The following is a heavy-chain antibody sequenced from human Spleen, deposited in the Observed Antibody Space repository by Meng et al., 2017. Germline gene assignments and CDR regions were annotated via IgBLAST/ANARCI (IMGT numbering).Heavy chain of an antibody. CDR1: GYTFTSYG. CDR3: ARQYSSGWKRPLDYYGMDV. Sequence: ASVKVSCKASGYTFTSYGISWVRQAPGQGLEWMGWISAYNGNTNYAQKLQGRVTMTTDTSTSTAYMELRSLRSDDTAVYYCARQYSSGWKRPLDYYGMDVWGQGTTVTVSS. J-gene: IGHJ6*02. CDR2: ISAYNGNT. D-gene: IGHD6-19*01. V-gene: IGHV1-18*01.